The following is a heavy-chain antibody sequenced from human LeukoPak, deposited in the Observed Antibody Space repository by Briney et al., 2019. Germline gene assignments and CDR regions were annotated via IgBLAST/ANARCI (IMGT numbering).Heavy chain of an antibody. V-gene: IGHV3-20*04. Sequence: GRSLRLSCAASGFTFDDYGMSWVRQAPGKGLEWVSGINWNGGSTGYADSVKGRFTISRDNAKNSLYLQMNSLRAEDTAVYYCARDGGGWLQPRGYYLDYWGQGTLVTVSS. J-gene: IGHJ4*02. D-gene: IGHD5-24*01. CDR3: ARDGGGWLQPRGYYLDY. CDR1: GFTFDDYG. CDR2: INWNGGST.